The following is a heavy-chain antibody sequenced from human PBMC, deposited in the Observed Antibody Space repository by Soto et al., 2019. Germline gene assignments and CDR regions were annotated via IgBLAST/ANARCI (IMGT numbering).Heavy chain of an antibody. Sequence: EEQVVESGGGLVQPGGSLRLSCAASGFTFSSTWMHWVRHAPGKGLVWVSYINSDGSTTTYADSVRGRFTISRDNAKNTVYLQMNSLRAEDTAVYYCATDGSYAQHVWGQGTTVTVSS. D-gene: IGHD3-16*01. CDR3: ATDGSYAQHV. CDR1: GFTFSSTW. V-gene: IGHV3-74*03. CDR2: INSDGSTT. J-gene: IGHJ6*02.